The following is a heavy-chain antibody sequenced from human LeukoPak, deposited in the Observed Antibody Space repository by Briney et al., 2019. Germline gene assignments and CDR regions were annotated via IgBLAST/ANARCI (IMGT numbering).Heavy chain of an antibody. V-gene: IGHV1-8*01. Sequence: ASVKVSCKASGYTFTSYDINWVRQATGQGLGWMGWMNPNSGNTGYAQKFQGRVTMTRNTSISTAYMELSSLRSEDTAVYYCARGGYCSSTSCYLSYGMDVWGQGTTVTVSS. J-gene: IGHJ6*02. CDR3: ARGGYCSSTSCYLSYGMDV. CDR2: MNPNSGNT. CDR1: GYTFTSYD. D-gene: IGHD2-2*01.